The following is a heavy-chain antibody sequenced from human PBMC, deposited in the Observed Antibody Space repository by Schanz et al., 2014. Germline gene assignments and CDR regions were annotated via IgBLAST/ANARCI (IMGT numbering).Heavy chain of an antibody. CDR1: GFTFSSYA. J-gene: IGHJ4*02. D-gene: IGHD3-22*01. Sequence: EVQLLESGGGLVQPGGSLRLSCAASGFTFSSYAMSWVRQAPGKGLEWVSAISGGGGTTNYTDSVKGRFTISRDNSKNTLYLQMNSLRAEDTDVYYCAKDRSWEYDSSDYFDYWGQGTLVTVSS. CDR3: AKDRSWEYDSSDYFDY. CDR2: ISGGGGTT. V-gene: IGHV3-23*01.